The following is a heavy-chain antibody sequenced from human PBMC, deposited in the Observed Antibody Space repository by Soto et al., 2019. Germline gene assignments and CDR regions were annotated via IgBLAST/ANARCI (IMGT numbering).Heavy chain of an antibody. V-gene: IGHV3-48*01. D-gene: IGHD6-19*01. CDR1: GFTFSSYS. Sequence: GGSLRLSCAASGFTFSSYSMNWVRQAPGKGLEWVSYISSSSSTIYYADSVKGRFTISRDNAKNSLYLQMNSLRAEDTAVYYCARDGIAVAGTPNDYYYYMDVWGKGTTVTVSS. J-gene: IGHJ6*03. CDR2: ISSSSSTI. CDR3: ARDGIAVAGTPNDYYYYMDV.